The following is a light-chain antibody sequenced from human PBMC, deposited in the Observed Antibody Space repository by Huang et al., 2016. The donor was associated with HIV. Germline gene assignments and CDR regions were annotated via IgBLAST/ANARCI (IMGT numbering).Light chain of an antibody. J-gene: IGKJ1*01. CDR1: QSISSY. CDR3: QQSYSTLPT. V-gene: IGKV1-39*01. CDR2: AAS. Sequence: DIQMTQSPSSLSASVGDRVTITCRASQSISSYLTWYQQKPGKAPKLLIYAASSLQSGVPSRFSGSGSRTIFTLTISSLQPEDFAIYYCQQSYSTLPTFGQGTKVEIK.